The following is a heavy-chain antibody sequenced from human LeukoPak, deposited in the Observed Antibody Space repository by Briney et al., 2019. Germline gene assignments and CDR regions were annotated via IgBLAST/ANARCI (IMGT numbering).Heavy chain of an antibody. CDR2: IYYSGST. Sequence: SETLSLTCTVSGGSISSSSYYWGWIRQPPGKGLEWIGSIYYSGSTYYNPSLKSRVTISIDTSKNQFSLKLSSVTAADTAVYYCARLEMATLIDYWGQGTLVTVSS. V-gene: IGHV4-39*07. J-gene: IGHJ4*02. CDR1: GGSISSSSYY. D-gene: IGHD5-24*01. CDR3: ARLEMATLIDY.